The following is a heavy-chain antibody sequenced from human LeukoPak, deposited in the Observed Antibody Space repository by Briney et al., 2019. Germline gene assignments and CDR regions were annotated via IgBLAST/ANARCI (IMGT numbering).Heavy chain of an antibody. D-gene: IGHD5-18*01. CDR2: IYTSGST. CDR3: ARGQKYSYGYTVTELGSGYFDY. CDR1: GGSISSYY. J-gene: IGHJ4*02. V-gene: IGHV4-4*07. Sequence: PSETLSLTCTVSGGSISSYYWSWIRQPAGKGLEWIGRIYTSGSTNYNPSLKSRVTMSVDTSKNQFSLRLNSVTAADTAVYFCARGQKYSYGYTVTELGSGYFDYWGQGTLVTVSS.